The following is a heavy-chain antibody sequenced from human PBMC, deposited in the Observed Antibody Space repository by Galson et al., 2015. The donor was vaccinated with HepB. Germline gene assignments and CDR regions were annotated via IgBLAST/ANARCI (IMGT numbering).Heavy chain of an antibody. CDR3: ARQAYAPFFED. CDR2: ISDNSGEI. CDR1: GFSFSSYA. V-gene: IGHV3-23*01. J-gene: IGHJ4*02. Sequence: SLRLSCAASGFSFSSYAMAWVRQAPGKGLERVSTISDNSGEIHFADSVKGRFTISRDNSKNTLYLQMNSLRAEDTAVYFCARQAYAPFFEDWGQGTLVTVSS. D-gene: IGHD4-17*01.